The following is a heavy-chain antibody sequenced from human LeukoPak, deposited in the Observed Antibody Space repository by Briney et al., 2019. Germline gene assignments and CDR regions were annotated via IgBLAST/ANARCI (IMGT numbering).Heavy chain of an antibody. D-gene: IGHD2-15*01. CDR2: INPSGGST. V-gene: IGHV1-46*01. J-gene: IGHJ4*02. CDR1: GDTATEFA. Sequence: ASVKVSCKVSGDTATEFAMHWVRQAPGQGLEWMGMINPSGGSTSYAQKFQGRVTMTRDTSTSTVYMEVSSLRSEDTAVYYCARDRYCSGGSCYLTLDYWGQGTLVTVSS. CDR3: ARDRYCSGGSCYLTLDY.